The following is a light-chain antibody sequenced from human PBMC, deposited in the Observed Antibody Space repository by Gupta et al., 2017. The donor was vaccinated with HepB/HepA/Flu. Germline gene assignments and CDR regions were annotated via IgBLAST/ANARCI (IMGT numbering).Light chain of an antibody. CDR3: QQSHSTPLT. J-gene: IGKJ4*01. CDR1: QFVAKY. Sequence: DIQVTQSPSSLSASVGDTVTITCQASQFVAKYFNWYQQKPGRAPNLLIYAASNLQSGVPSRFIASGTGTQFTLTITPPQPEDSGTYFCQQSHSTPLTFGGGTXLEIK. CDR2: AAS. V-gene: IGKV1-39*01.